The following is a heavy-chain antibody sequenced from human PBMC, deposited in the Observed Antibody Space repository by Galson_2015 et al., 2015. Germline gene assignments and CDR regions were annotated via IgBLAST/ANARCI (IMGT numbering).Heavy chain of an antibody. D-gene: IGHD3-10*01. V-gene: IGHV1-2*04. Sequence: SVKVSCKASGYTFTSYYIHWVRQAPGQGLEWMGWINPNRGGTNYAQKFQGWVTMTRDTSISTAYMELSRLTSDDTAVYYCARDYGSGTKNAFDMWGQGTMVTVSS. CDR2: INPNRGGT. CDR3: ARDYGSGTKNAFDM. CDR1: GYTFTSYY. J-gene: IGHJ3*02.